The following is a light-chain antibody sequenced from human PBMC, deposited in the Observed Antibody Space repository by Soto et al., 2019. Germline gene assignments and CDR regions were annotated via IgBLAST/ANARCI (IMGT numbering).Light chain of an antibody. Sequence: DIQMTQSPSSLSASVGDRVTITCRASQSISSYLNWYQQKPGKAPKLLIYAASSLQSGVPSRFSGSGSGTEFTLTINSLQSEDFALYYCQEYDNWPLWTFGQGTKVEVK. V-gene: IGKV1-39*02. J-gene: IGKJ1*01. CDR1: QSISSY. CDR2: AAS. CDR3: QEYDNWPLWT.